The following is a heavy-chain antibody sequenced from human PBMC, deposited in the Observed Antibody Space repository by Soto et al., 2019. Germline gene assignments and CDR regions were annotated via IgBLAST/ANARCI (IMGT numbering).Heavy chain of an antibody. CDR2: IYPGDSDT. J-gene: IGHJ6*02. D-gene: IGHD6-19*01. CDR3: ARQDGWYRTYYYGMDV. V-gene: IGHV5-51*01. CDR1: GYSFTSYW. Sequence: PVESLKISCNGSGYSFTSYWIGWVRQMPWKGLEWMGTIYPGDSDTRYSPSFQGQVTISADKSISTAYLQWSSLKASDTAMYYCARQDGWYRTYYYGMDVWGQGTTVTVSS.